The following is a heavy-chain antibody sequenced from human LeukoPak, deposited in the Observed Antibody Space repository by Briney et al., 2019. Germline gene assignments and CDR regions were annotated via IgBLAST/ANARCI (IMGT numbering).Heavy chain of an antibody. Sequence: GSLRLSCAASGFTFSDYYMNWIRQPPGQGLEWIGEIYHRGSTKYNPSLKSRVTISVDRTKNQYSLNLSSVTAADTAVYYCARSLGPLGFYIDHWGQGTLVTVSS. CDR3: ARSLGPLGFYIDH. D-gene: IGHD3-16*01. CDR1: GFTFSDYY. J-gene: IGHJ4*02. V-gene: IGHV4-34*01. CDR2: IYHRGST.